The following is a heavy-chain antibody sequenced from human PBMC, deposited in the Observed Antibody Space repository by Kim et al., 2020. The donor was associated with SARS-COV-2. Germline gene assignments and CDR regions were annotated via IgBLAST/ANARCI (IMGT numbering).Heavy chain of an antibody. V-gene: IGHV7-4-1*02. J-gene: IGHJ5*02. CDR2: P. CDR3: ARDLHGGWFDP. D-gene: IGHD3-16*01. Sequence: PTYAQGFTGRFVFSLDTSVSTAYLQISSLKAEDTAVYYCARDLHGGWFDPWGQGTLVTVSS.